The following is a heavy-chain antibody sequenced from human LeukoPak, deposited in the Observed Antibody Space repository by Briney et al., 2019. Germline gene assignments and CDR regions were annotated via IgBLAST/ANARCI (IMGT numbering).Heavy chain of an antibody. CDR2: IYNSGST. J-gene: IGHJ5*02. Sequence: SETLSLTCSVSGGSISSSTYYWGWIRQPPGKGLEWIGNIYNSGSTYYNPSLKSRVTISVDTSKNQFSLKLSSVTAADTAVYYCARNSSEWVAQHFDPWGQGILVTVSS. V-gene: IGHV4-39*01. D-gene: IGHD6-19*01. CDR1: GGSISSSTYY. CDR3: ARNSSEWVAQHFDP.